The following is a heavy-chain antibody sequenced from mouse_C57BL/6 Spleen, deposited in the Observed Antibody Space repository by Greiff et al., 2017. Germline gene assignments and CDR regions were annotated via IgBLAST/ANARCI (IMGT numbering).Heavy chain of an antibody. V-gene: IGHV1-59*01. D-gene: IGHD1-1*01. CDR2: IDPSDSYT. CDR3: ASRRSSWYFDV. J-gene: IGHJ1*03. CDR1: GYTFTSYW. Sequence: QVQLQQPGAELVRPGTSVKLSCKASGYTFTSYWMHWVKQRPGQGLEWIGVIDPSDSYTNYNQKFKGKATLTVDTSSSTAYMQLSSLTSEDSAVYYCASRRSSWYFDVWGTGTTVTVSS.